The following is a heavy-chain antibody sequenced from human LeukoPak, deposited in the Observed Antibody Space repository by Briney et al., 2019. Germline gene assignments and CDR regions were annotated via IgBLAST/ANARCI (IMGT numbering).Heavy chain of an antibody. CDR3: ARGLASGYPPIPFDY. J-gene: IGHJ4*02. Sequence: SGTLSLTCAVSGGSIGSSNWWSWVRQPPGKGLEWIGEIYHSGSTNYNPSLKSRVTISVDKSKNQFSLKLSSVTAADTAVYYCARGLASGYPPIPFDYWGQGTLVTVSS. CDR2: IYHSGST. CDR1: GGSIGSSNW. V-gene: IGHV4-4*02. D-gene: IGHD3-3*01.